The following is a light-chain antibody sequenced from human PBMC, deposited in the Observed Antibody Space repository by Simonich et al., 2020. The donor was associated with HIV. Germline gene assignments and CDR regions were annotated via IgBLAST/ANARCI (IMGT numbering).Light chain of an antibody. CDR2: DVT. V-gene: IGLV2-14*03. CDR1: SSDVGAYNY. Sequence: QSALTQPASVSGSPGQSITISCTGTSSDVGAYNYVSWYQLRPGKAPKLMIYDVTVRPSGLSERFSGSKSGNTASLTISGLQAEDEADYYCCSYTSTSNVIFGGGTKLTVL. CDR3: CSYTSTSNVI. J-gene: IGLJ2*01.